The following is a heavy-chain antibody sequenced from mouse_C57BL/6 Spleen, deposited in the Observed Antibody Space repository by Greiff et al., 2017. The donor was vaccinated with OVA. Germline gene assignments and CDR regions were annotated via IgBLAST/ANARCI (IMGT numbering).Heavy chain of an antibody. V-gene: IGHV1-82*01. CDR1: GYAFSSSW. CDR2: IYPGDGDT. D-gene: IGHD1-1*01. CDR3: AKVAGNYGSSYYWYFDV. J-gene: IGHJ1*03. Sequence: VKLQESGPELVKPGASVKISCKASGYAFSSSWMNWVKQRPGKGLEWIGRIYPGDGDTNYNGKFKGKATLTADNSSSTAYMQLSSLTSEDSAVYFCAKVAGNYGSSYYWYFDVWGTGTTVTVSS.